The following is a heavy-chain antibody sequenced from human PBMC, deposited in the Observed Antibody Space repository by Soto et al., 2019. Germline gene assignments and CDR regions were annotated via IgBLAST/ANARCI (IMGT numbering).Heavy chain of an antibody. J-gene: IGHJ4*02. CDR2: IKQDGSEK. CDR1: GFTFSSDW. V-gene: IGHV3-7*01. CDR3: ARHQLLVLDC. D-gene: IGHD6-19*01. Sequence: PGGSLSRSCAASGFTFSSDWMCWVRQAPGKGLEWVANIKQDGSEKYYVDSVKGRFTISRDNAKNSLYLQMNSLRAEDTAVYYCARHQLLVLDCWGKGT.